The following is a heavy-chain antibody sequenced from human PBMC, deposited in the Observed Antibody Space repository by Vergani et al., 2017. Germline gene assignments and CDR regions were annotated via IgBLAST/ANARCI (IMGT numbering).Heavy chain of an antibody. D-gene: IGHD3-22*01. V-gene: IGHV4-30-4*01. J-gene: IGHJ3*02. CDR2: IYYSGST. CDR1: GGSISSGDYY. Sequence: QEQLQESGPGLVKPSQTLSLTCTVSGGSISSGDYYWSWIRQPPGKGLEWIGYIYYSGSTYYNPSLKSRVTISVDTSKNQFSLKLSSVTAADTAVYYCARDDYYDSSGSYAFDIWGQGTMVTVSS. CDR3: ARDDYYDSSGSYAFDI.